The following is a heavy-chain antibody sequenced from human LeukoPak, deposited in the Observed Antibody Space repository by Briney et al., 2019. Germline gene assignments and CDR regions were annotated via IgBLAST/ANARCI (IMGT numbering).Heavy chain of an antibody. CDR2: INPNSGGT. J-gene: IGHJ4*02. CDR1: GYTFTGYY. V-gene: IGHV1-2*02. D-gene: IGHD2-2*02. Sequence: ASVKVSCKASGYTFTGYYMHWVRRAPGQGLEWMGWINPNSGGTNYAQKFQGRVTMTRDTSISTAYMELSRLRSDDTAVYYCARDGDIVVVPAAIGVDYWGQGTLVTVSS. CDR3: ARDGDIVVVPAAIGVDY.